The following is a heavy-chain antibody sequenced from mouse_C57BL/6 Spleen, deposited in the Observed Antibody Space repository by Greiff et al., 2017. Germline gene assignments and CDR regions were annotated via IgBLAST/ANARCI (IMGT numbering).Heavy chain of an antibody. J-gene: IGHJ3*01. CDR1: GYTFTSYW. CDR2: IHPNSGST. CDR3: AREDYDYDEGFAY. Sequence: QVQLKQPGAELVKPGASVKLSCKASGYTFTSYWMHWVKQRPGQGLEWIGMIHPNSGSTNYNEKFKSKATLTVDKSSSTAYMQLSSLTSEDSAVYYCAREDYDYDEGFAYWGQGTLVTVSA. V-gene: IGHV1-64*01. D-gene: IGHD2-4*01.